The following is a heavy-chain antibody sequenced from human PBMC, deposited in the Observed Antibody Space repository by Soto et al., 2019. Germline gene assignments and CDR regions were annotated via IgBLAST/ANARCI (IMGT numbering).Heavy chain of an antibody. CDR3: ARAPLVTIFGVVNDFDY. J-gene: IGHJ4*02. CDR2: ISSSSSYI. Sequence: GGSLRLSCAASGFTFSSYSMNWVRQAPGKGLEWVSSISSSSSYIYYADSVKGRFTISRDNAKNSLYLQMNSLRAEDTAVYYCARAPLVTIFGVVNDFDYWGQGTLVTVSS. V-gene: IGHV3-21*01. CDR1: GFTFSSYS. D-gene: IGHD3-3*01.